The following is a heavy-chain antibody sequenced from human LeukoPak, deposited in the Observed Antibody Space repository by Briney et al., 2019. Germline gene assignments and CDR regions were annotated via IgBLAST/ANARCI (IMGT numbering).Heavy chain of an antibody. CDR3: ARVGSSGWYLYY. J-gene: IGHJ4*02. Sequence: ASVKVSCKASGYTFTGYYMHWVRQAPGQGLERMGWINPNSGGTNYAQKFQGRATMTRDTSIGTAYMELSRLRSDDTAVYYCARVGSSGWYLYYWGQGTLVTVSS. CDR2: INPNSGGT. CDR1: GYTFTGYY. V-gene: IGHV1-2*02. D-gene: IGHD6-19*01.